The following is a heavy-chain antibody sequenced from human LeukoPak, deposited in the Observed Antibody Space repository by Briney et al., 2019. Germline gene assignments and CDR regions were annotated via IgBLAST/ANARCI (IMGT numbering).Heavy chain of an antibody. CDR1: GYTFTGYY. CDR2: INPNSGGT. V-gene: IGHV1-2*02. CDR3: ARVGVEGASCYDY. Sequence: ASVKVSCKASGYTFTGYYMHWVRHAPGQGLEWMGWINPNSGGTNYAQKFQGRVTMTRDTSISTAYMELSRLRSDDTAVYYCARVGVEGASCYDYWGQGTLVTVSS. J-gene: IGHJ4*02. D-gene: IGHD2-2*01.